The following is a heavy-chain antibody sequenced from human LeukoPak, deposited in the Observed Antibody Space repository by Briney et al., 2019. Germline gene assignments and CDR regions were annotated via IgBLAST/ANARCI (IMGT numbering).Heavy chain of an antibody. V-gene: IGHV1-58*02. CDR3: AADDLVDPRGIPAAM. J-gene: IGHJ4*02. CDR2: IVVGSGNT. D-gene: IGHD6-13*01. CDR1: GFTFTSSA. Sequence: ASVKVSCKASGFTFTSSAMQWVRQARGQRLEWIGWIVVGSGNTNYAQKFQERVTITRDMSTSTAYMELSSLRSEDTAVYFCAADDLVDPRGIPAAMWGQGTLVTVSS.